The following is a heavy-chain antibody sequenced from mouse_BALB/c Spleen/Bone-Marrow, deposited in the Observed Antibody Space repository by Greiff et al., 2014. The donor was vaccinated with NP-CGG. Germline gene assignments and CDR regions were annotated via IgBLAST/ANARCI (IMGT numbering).Heavy chain of an antibody. V-gene: IGHV1S81*02. CDR2: INPSNGAN. CDR1: GCTFTSYY. J-gene: IGHJ4*01. CDR3: SRGGNFDVMDY. D-gene: IGHD2-1*01. Sequence: QVQLQQPGAELVKPGASVKLSCKASGCTFTSYYMFWVKQRPGQGLEWIGGINPSNGANNFNEKFKSKATLTVDKSSSTAYMQLSSLTSEDSAVYYCSRGGNFDVMDYWGQGTSVTVSS.